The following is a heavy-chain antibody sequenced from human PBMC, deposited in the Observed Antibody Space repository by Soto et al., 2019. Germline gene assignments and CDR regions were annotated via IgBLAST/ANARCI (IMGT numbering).Heavy chain of an antibody. J-gene: IGHJ6*02. Sequence: EVQLVESGGGLVQPGGSLRLSCAASGFTFSSYSMNWVRQAPGKGLEWVSYISSSSSTIYYADSVKGRFTISRDNAKNSRYLQMNSLRDEDTAVYYCAREEPGRYYYYGMDVWGQGTTVTVSS. CDR1: GFTFSSYS. CDR3: AREEPGRYYYYGMDV. V-gene: IGHV3-48*02. D-gene: IGHD1-26*01. CDR2: ISSSSSTI.